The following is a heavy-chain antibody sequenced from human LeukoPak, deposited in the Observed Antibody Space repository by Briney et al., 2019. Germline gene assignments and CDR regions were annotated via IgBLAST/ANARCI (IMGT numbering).Heavy chain of an antibody. V-gene: IGHV4-59*01. J-gene: IGHJ6*02. D-gene: IGHD6-13*01. CDR3: ARLSKIATAGPNYYHSMDV. Sequence: SETLSLTCTVSGGSITNYYWTWIRQPPGKGLEWIGYIYYSGSTNYSPSLKSRVTISVDTSKNQFSLKLSSVTAADTALYYCARLSKIATAGPNYYHSMDVWGQGTTVTVSS. CDR1: GGSITNYY. CDR2: IYYSGST.